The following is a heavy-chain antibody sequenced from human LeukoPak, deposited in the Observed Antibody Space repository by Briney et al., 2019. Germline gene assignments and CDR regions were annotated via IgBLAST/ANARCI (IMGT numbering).Heavy chain of an antibody. V-gene: IGHV1-69*05. CDR2: IIPIFGTA. D-gene: IGHD2-2*01. CDR3: ARGDVGVPGEYWFDP. Sequence: SVKVSCKASGYTFTGYYFHWVRQAPGQGLEWMGGIIPIFGTANYAQKFQGRVTITTDESTSTAYMELSSLRSEDTAVYYCARGDVGVPGEYWFDPWGQGTLVTVSS. J-gene: IGHJ5*02. CDR1: GYTFTGYY.